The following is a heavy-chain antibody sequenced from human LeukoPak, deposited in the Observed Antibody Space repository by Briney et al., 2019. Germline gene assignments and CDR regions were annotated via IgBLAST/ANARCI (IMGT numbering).Heavy chain of an antibody. CDR2: ISSSSYI. CDR1: GFTFSSYS. V-gene: IGHV3-21*01. J-gene: IGHJ5*02. CDR3: ARETAAAGNWFDP. Sequence: GGSLRLSCAASGFTFSSYSMNWVCQAPGKGLEWVSSISSSSYIYYADSVKGRFTISRDNAKNSLYLQMNSLRAEDTAVYYCARETAAAGNWFDPWGQGTLVTVSS. D-gene: IGHD6-13*01.